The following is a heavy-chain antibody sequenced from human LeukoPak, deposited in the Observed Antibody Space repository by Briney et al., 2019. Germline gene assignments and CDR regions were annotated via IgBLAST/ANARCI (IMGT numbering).Heavy chain of an antibody. CDR1: GGSISSYY. CDR2: IYYSGST. D-gene: IGHD2-15*01. Sequence: PSETLSLTCTVSGGSISSYYWSWIRQPPGKGLEWIGYIYYSGSTNYNPSLKSRVTISVDTSKNQFSLKLSSVTAADTAAYYCASQYVARDDAFDIWGQGTMVTVS. V-gene: IGHV4-59*01. CDR3: ASQYVARDDAFDI. J-gene: IGHJ3*02.